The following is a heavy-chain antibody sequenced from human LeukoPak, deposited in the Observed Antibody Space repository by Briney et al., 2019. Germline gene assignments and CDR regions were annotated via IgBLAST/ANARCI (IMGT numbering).Heavy chain of an antibody. CDR1: GGSLSSGDYY. CDR2: IYYSGST. CDR3: ARGTIAAEYLDY. J-gene: IGHJ4*02. Sequence: PSQTLSLTCTVSGGSLSSGDYYWRWLRQPPGKGLEWIGYIYYSGSTYYNPSLKSRVTISVDTSKNQFSLKLSSVTAADTAVYYCARGTIAAEYLDYWGQGTLVTVSS. D-gene: IGHD6-13*01. V-gene: IGHV4-30-4*01.